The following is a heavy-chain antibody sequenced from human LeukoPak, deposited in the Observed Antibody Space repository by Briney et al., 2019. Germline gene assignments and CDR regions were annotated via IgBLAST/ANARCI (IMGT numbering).Heavy chain of an antibody. J-gene: IGHJ4*02. CDR3: ARHGRHRGSPNRYFDY. CDR1: GGSFSGYY. CDR2: INHSGST. V-gene: IGHV4-34*01. D-gene: IGHD3-16*01. Sequence: PSETLSLTCAVYGGSFSGYYWSWIRQPPGKGLEWIGEINHSGSTNYNPSLKSRVTISVDTSKNQFSLKLSSVTAADTAVYYCARHGRHRGSPNRYFDYWGQGTLVTVSS.